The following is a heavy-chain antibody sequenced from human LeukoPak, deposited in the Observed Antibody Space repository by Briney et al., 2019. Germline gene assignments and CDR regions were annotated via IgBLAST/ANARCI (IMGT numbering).Heavy chain of an antibody. D-gene: IGHD5-24*01. J-gene: IGHJ6*02. V-gene: IGHV1-2*02. CDR2: INPNSGGT. Sequence: GASVKVSCKASGYTFTGYYMHWVRQAPGQGLEWMGWINPNSGGTNYAQKFQGRVTMTRDTSISTAYMELSRLRSDDTAVYYCARFRRDGLHYYGMDVWGQGTTVTVSS. CDR1: GYTFTGYY. CDR3: ARFRRDGLHYYGMDV.